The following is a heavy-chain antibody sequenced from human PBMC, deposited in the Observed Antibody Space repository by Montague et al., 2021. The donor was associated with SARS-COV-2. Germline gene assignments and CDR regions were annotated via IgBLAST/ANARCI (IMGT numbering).Heavy chain of an antibody. V-gene: IGHV2-5*02. D-gene: IGHD4-17*01. J-gene: IGHJ4*02. Sequence: PALVKPTQTLTLTCTSGVGVGWIRQPPGKALEWLALIYWDDDKPYSPSLKSRLTITKDTSKNQAVLTMTNMDPVDTATYYCAHSYGDYLFDYWGQGTLVTVSS. CDR3: AHSYGDYLFDY. CDR2: IYWDDDK. CDR1: SGVG.